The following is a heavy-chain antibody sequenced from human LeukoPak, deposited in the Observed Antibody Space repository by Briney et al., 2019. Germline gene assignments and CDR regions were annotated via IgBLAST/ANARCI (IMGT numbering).Heavy chain of an antibody. CDR3: ARDWVAVAGAGYYYYYGMDV. Sequence: GGSLRLSCAASGFTFSSYGMHWVRQAPGKGLEWVAVLWYDGSNKYYADSVKGRFTISKDNSKNTLYLQMNSLRAEDTAVYYCARDWVAVAGAGYYYYYGMDVGGQGTTVTVS. CDR2: LWYDGSNK. CDR1: GFTFSSYG. D-gene: IGHD6-19*01. V-gene: IGHV3-33*01. J-gene: IGHJ6*02.